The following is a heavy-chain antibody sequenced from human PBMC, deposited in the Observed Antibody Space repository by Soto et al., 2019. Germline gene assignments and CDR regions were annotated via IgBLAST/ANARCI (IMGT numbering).Heavy chain of an antibody. CDR2: IYYSGST. D-gene: IGHD6-19*01. Sequence: SETLSLTCTVSGGSISSSSYYWGWIRQPPGKGLEWIGNIYYSGSTYYNPSLKSRVTISVDTSKNQFSLKLSSVTAADTAVYYCARLVLRRYSSGLWAFDIWGQGTMVTVSS. CDR3: ARLVLRRYSSGLWAFDI. J-gene: IGHJ3*02. CDR1: GGSISSSSYY. V-gene: IGHV4-39*01.